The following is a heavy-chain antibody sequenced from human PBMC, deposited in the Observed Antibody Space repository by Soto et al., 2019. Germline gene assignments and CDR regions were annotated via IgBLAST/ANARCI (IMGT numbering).Heavy chain of an antibody. D-gene: IGHD5-12*01. Sequence: SGPTLVNPTQTLPMTCTFSGFPFTTAGVAVGWIRQTPGGALEWLTLIYYNDDRRFSPSLKTRLTITGDTSKNQVVLSLTNVDPADTATYFCAHSDGGYEIIYFDFCDQGIPVTVSS. CDR2: IYYNDDR. CDR1: GFPFTTAGVA. CDR3: AHSDGGYEIIYFDF. J-gene: IGHJ4*02. V-gene: IGHV2-5*01.